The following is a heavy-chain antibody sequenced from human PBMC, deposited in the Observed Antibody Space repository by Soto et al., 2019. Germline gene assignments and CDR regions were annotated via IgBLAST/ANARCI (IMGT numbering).Heavy chain of an antibody. D-gene: IGHD2-8*02. J-gene: IGHJ4*02. Sequence: PGGSLRLSCAASGFTFSDHYMDWVRQAPGKGLEWVGRIRNKANSYTTDYAASVKGRFTISRDDSKNSLYLQMNSLKTEDTAVYYCARNGRTGSYFXYWGQGNVVTVSS. CDR1: GFTFSDHY. CDR2: IRNKANSYTT. CDR3: ARNGRTGSYFXY. V-gene: IGHV3-72*01.